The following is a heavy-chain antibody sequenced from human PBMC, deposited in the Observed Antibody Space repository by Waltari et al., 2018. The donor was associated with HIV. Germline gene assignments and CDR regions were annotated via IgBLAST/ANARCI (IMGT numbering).Heavy chain of an antibody. V-gene: IGHV3-23*01. Sequence: VQLLESGGGLVQPGGSLRLSCVGSGFTFGSYALSWVRQAPGKGLEWVSAIGVDGERRFYAGSVKGRFTISRDNSLDTVYLEMKNLRPEDTAVYFCAKDIGNVVVIAAGPSDSWGQGTPVTVSS. D-gene: IGHD2-21*01. CDR2: IGVDGERR. CDR1: GFTFGSYA. CDR3: AKDIGNVVVIAAGPSDS. J-gene: IGHJ4*02.